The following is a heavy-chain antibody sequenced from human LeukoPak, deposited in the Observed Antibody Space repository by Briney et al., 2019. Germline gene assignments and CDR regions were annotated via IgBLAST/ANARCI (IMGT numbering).Heavy chain of an antibody. CDR1: GGYFRGYY. CDR3: ARGREGVSIVRGVSHPYYYGMDV. CDR2: INHSGSI. J-gene: IGHJ6*02. Sequence: PSETLSLTCAVNGGYFRGYYWSWIRQSPEKGLEWIGEINHSGSINYNPSLRSRVTISVDTSEFSLGLSSVTAADTAVYYCARGREGVSIVRGVSHPYYYGMDVWGQGTTVTVSS. D-gene: IGHD3-10*01. V-gene: IGHV4-34*01.